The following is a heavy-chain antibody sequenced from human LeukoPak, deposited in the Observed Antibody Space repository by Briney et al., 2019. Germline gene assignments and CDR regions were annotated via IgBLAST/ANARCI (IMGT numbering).Heavy chain of an antibody. CDR1: GFTFSSYS. CDR2: ISSSSSYI. D-gene: IGHD2/OR15-2a*01. CDR3: ARDLSRVPGYFDY. Sequence: GGSLRLSCAASGFTFSSYSMNWVRQAPGKGLEWVSSISSSSSYIYYADSVKGRFTISRDNAKNSLYLQMNSLRVEETAVYYCARDLSRVPGYFDYWGQGTLVTASS. J-gene: IGHJ4*02. V-gene: IGHV3-21*01.